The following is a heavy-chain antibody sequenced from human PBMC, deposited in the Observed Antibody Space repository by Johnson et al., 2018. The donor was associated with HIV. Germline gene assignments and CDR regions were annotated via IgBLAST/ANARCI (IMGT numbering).Heavy chain of an antibody. CDR1: GFSFSSYG. Sequence: QVQLVESGGGVVQPGRSLRLSCAASGFSFSSYGIHWVRQAPGQGLEWVAYISYHVGNRYYADSVKGRFTISRDNYKNTLYLQMNSLRAEDTAGYYCAKDVRYSGSYLSFAFDIWGQGTMVTVSS. CDR3: AKDVRYSGSYLSFAFDI. J-gene: IGHJ3*02. V-gene: IGHV3-30*18. D-gene: IGHD1-26*01. CDR2: ISYHVGNR.